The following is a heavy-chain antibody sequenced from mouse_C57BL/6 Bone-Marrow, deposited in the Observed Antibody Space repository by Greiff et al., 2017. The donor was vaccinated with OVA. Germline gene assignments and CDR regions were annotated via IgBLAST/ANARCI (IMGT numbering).Heavy chain of an antibody. CDR1: GYNFTSYD. J-gene: IGHJ2*01. CDR3: ARSYFDY. Sequence: QVQLQQSGPELVKPGASVKLSCKASGYNFTSYDINWVKQRPGQGLAWIGWINPRDGSTKYNAKFKGKATLTVDTASSTAYMELHSLTSEDSAVYFCARSYFDYWGQGTTLTVSS. V-gene: IGHV1-85*01. CDR2: INPRDGST.